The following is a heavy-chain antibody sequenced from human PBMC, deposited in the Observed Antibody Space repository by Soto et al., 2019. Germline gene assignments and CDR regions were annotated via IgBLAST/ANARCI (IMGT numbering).Heavy chain of an antibody. D-gene: IGHD2-21*02. J-gene: IGHJ4*02. V-gene: IGHV1-3*05. Sequence: QVQLVQSGAEEKKPGASVKVSCKASGYTFNSYAMHWVRQAPGHRLEWMGWINAGNGNTKYSQKFHGRVTITRDTSASTADMELSSLRSEDTAVYYCARSIVVVTALDYWGQGTLVTGSS. CDR2: INAGNGNT. CDR3: ARSIVVVTALDY. CDR1: GYTFNSYA.